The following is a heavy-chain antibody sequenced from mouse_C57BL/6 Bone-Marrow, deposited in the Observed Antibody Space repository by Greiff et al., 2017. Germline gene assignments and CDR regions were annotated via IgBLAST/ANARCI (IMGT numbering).Heavy chain of an antibody. CDR2: FYPGSGSI. D-gene: IGHD2-3*01. CDR1: GYTFTEYT. Sequence: QVQLQQSGAELVKPGASVKLSCKASGYTFTEYTIHWVKQRSGQGLEWIGRFYPGSGSIKYNEKFKDKATLTADKSSSTAYVELSRLTSEASAVYVCARHGWYDGYYVGLAYCGQGTLVTVSA. CDR3: ARHGWYDGYYVGLAY. V-gene: IGHV1-62-2*01. J-gene: IGHJ3*01.